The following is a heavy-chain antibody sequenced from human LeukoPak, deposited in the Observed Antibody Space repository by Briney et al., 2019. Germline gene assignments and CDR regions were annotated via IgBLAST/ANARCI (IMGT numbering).Heavy chain of an antibody. D-gene: IGHD4-23*01. J-gene: IGHJ3*02. CDR3: ARADYGGNLAAFNI. CDR2: IFFSGST. V-gene: IGHV4-59*01. CDR1: GGSISNYY. Sequence: SETLSLTCTVSGGSISNYYWNWIRQPPGKGLEWIGYIFFSGSTYFNPSLTSRVTISVDTSKNQFSLNLTSVTAADTAVYYCARADYGGNLAAFNIWGQGTMVTVST.